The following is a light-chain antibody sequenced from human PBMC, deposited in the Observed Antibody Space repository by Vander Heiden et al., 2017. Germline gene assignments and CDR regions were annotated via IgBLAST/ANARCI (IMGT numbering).Light chain of an antibody. CDR3: QQYDDLWT. CDR1: HDISNY. Sequence: DMQLTWSPSCLSASVGDRVTITCQASHDISNYLNWYQQKPGKVPRVLIYDASNLKSGVPSRFSGSGSGTHFTFTISSLQPEDVATYYCQQYDDLWTFGQGTKVELK. V-gene: IGKV1-33*01. CDR2: DAS. J-gene: IGKJ1*01.